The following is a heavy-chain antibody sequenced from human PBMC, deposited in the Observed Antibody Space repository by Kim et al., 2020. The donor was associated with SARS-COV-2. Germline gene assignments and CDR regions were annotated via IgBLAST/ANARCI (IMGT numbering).Heavy chain of an antibody. J-gene: IGHJ4*02. CDR3: AKDHMITFGGVIVVFDY. CDR2: ISGSGGST. Sequence: EGSLRLSCAASGFTFSSYAMSWVRQAPGKGLEWVSAISGSGGSTYYADSVKGRFTISRDNSKNTLYLQMNSLRAEDTAVYYCAKDHMITFGGVIVVFDYWGQGTLVTVSS. D-gene: IGHD3-16*02. V-gene: IGHV3-23*01. CDR1: GFTFSSYA.